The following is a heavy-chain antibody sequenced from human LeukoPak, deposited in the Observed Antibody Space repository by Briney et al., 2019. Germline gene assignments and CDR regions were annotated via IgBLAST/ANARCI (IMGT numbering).Heavy chain of an antibody. CDR1: GFTFSSYS. D-gene: IGHD1-20*01. V-gene: IGHV3-7*01. Sequence: PGGSLRLSCAASGFTFSSYSMNWVRQAPGKGLEWVANIKQDGSEKYYVDSVKGRFTISRDNAKNSLYLQMNSLRAEDTAVYYCARAWVAITGAFDIWGQGTMVTVSS. J-gene: IGHJ3*02. CDR3: ARAWVAITGAFDI. CDR2: IKQDGSEK.